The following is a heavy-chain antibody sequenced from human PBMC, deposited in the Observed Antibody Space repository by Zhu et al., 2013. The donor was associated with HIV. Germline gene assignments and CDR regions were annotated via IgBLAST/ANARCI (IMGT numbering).Heavy chain of an antibody. CDR1: GGSISSSTYY. J-gene: IGHJ3*02. CDR2: IHYSGNT. V-gene: IGHV4-39*07. Sequence: QVQLQESGPGLVKPSETLSLTCTVSGGSISSSTYYWGWVRQPPGKGLEWIGSIHYSGNTNYNPSLKSRVTVSVDTSKNQFSLRVTSVTAADTAVYYCARDRDYYENTGNHQLFTGRGFDIWGQGTMVTVSS. D-gene: IGHD3-22*01. CDR3: ARDRDYYENTGNHQLFTGRGFDI.